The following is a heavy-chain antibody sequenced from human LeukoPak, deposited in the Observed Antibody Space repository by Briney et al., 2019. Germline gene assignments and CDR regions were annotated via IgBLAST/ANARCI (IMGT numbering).Heavy chain of an antibody. V-gene: IGHV1-2*04. J-gene: IGHJ4*02. D-gene: IGHD5-12*01. CDR3: ARGRGYSGYDWVY. CDR1: GGTFSSYA. Sequence: GASVKVSCKASGGTFSSYAISWVRQAPGQGLEWLGWINPNSGGTNYAQKFQGWVTMTRDTSISTAYMELSRLRSDDTAVYYCARGRGYSGYDWVYWGQGTLVTVSS. CDR2: INPNSGGT.